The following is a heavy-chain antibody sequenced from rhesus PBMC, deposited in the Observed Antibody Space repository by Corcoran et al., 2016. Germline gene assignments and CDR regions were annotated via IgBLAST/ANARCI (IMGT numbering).Heavy chain of an antibody. CDR1: GGVIRRYW. CDR2: INGKSGTP. Sequence: QVQLQESGPGLVKPSETLSIHCAVSGGVIRRYWWGWIRPSPGKGLEWIGEINGKSGTPYYTPSIKSQVTISKDASKNQFSLKLSSVTAADTAVYYCARGGYYYDSGYYTANDYWGQGVLVTVSS. CDR3: ARGGYYYDSGYYTANDY. J-gene: IGHJ4*01. V-gene: IGHV4-80*01. D-gene: IGHD3-28*01.